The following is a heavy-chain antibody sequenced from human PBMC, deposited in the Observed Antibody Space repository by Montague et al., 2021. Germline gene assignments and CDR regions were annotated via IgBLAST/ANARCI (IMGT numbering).Heavy chain of an antibody. V-gene: IGHV4-34*01. J-gene: IGHJ3*02. CDR3: ARARAEWYAFDI. Sequence: SETLSLTCAVYGGSFSNYYWTWIRQPPGKGLEWIGEINHSGSTNDNPSLKSRLTISVDTSKNQFSLNLSSVTAADTAVYYCARARAEWYAFDIWGQGTMVTVSS. CDR1: GGSFSNYY. CDR2: INHSGST. D-gene: IGHD2-8*01.